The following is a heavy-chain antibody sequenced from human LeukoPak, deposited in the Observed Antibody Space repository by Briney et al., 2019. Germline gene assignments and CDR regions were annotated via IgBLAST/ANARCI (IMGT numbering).Heavy chain of an antibody. Sequence: SVTVSCKASGGTFSSYAISWVRQAPGQRLEWMGRIIPILGIANYAQKFQGRVTITADKSTSTAYMELSSLRSEDTAVSYCARVGGQVVTARYFDYWGQGTLVTVSS. J-gene: IGHJ4*02. V-gene: IGHV1-69*04. CDR3: ARVGGQVVTARYFDY. D-gene: IGHD2-21*02. CDR2: IIPILGIA. CDR1: GGTFSSYA.